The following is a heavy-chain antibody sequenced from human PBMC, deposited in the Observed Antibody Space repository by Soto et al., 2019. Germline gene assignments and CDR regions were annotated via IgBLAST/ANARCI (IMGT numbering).Heavy chain of an antibody. CDR1: GFTFSSYT. J-gene: IGHJ4*02. D-gene: IGHD3-3*01. CDR3: AKARAQYYDFWSGYPVDY. CDR2: ISSSSTYI. V-gene: IGHV3-21*01. Sequence: PGGSLRLSCAASGFTFSSYTMSWVRQAPGKGLEWVSSISSSSTYIYYADSVKGRFTISRDNAKNSLYLQMNSLRAEDTAVYYCAKARAQYYDFWSGYPVDYWGQGSLVTVSS.